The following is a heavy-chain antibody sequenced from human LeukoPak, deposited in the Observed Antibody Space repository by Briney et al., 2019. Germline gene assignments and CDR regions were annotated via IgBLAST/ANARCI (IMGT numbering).Heavy chain of an antibody. J-gene: IGHJ4*02. Sequence: SETLSLTCTVSGGSISSYYWSWIRQSPGKGLEWVAYIYDSVNTNYNPSLESRVTISVDTSKKQFSLKLTSVTAADTAVYYCARVRRYYDSSGYPSRLFDYWGQGTLVTVSS. D-gene: IGHD3-22*01. CDR2: IYDSVNT. CDR3: ARVRRYYDSSGYPSRLFDY. CDR1: GGSISSYY. V-gene: IGHV4-59*01.